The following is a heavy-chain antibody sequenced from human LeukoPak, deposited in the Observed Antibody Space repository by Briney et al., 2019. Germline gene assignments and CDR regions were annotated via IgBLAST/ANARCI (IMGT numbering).Heavy chain of an antibody. V-gene: IGHV4-59*01. CDR2: IYYSGST. J-gene: IGHJ5*02. CDR3: ARSGLTIFGVAPEVRGP. CDR1: GGPISSYY. D-gene: IGHD3-3*01. Sequence: PSETLSLTCTVSGGPISSYYWSWIRQPPGKGLEWIGYIYYSGSTNYNPSLKSRVTISVDTSKNQFSLKLSSVTAADTAVYYCARSGLTIFGVAPEVRGPWGQGTLVTVSS.